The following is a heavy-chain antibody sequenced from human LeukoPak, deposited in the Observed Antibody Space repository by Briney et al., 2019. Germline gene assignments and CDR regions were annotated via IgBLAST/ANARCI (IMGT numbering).Heavy chain of an antibody. CDR1: GFTFSTYA. J-gene: IGHJ4*02. CDR2: ISGSGDNT. CDR3: APLGSTVDY. V-gene: IGHV3-23*01. Sequence: HPGGSLRLSCAASGFTFSTYAMSWVRQAPGKGLEWVSAISGSGDNTYYADSVKGRFTISGDNSKNTLYLQMNSLRAEDTAVYYCAPLGSTVDYWGQGTLVTVSS.